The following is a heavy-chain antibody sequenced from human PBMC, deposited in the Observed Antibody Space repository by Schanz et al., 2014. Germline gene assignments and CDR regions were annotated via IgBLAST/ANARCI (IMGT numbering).Heavy chain of an antibody. CDR3: AKAADWPVTRFDP. J-gene: IGHJ5*02. V-gene: IGHV3-23*01. CDR1: GFSFTTYA. CDR2: ISDSGDTA. Sequence: EVQLLESGGGLVQPGGSLRLSCASSGFSFTTYAMSWVRQAPGKGLEWVSLISDSGDTAYYADSVKGRFTISRDNFKGALYLQMSSLRADDTAVYYCAKAADWPVTRFDPWGQGTLVTVSS. D-gene: IGHD3-9*01.